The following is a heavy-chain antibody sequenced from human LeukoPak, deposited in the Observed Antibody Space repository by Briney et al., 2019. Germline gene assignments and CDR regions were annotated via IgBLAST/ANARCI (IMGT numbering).Heavy chain of an antibody. D-gene: IGHD2-21*01. Sequence: SETLSLTCSVSGGSISTYYWGWIRQSPGQGLEWIGYIWPSGSTNYNPSLSGRVAISLDKSRNHFTLMVTAVTAADTAFYYCARKGPEHLPTYFDHWGRGILVTVSS. V-gene: IGHV4-4*08. CDR3: ARKGPEHLPTYFDH. CDR1: GGSISTYY. CDR2: IWPSGST. J-gene: IGHJ4*02.